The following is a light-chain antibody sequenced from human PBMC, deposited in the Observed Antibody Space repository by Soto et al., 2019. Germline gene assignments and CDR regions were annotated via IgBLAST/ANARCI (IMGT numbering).Light chain of an antibody. Sequence: DIVMTLSPDSLAVSLGERATINCKSSQSVLYSSNNKNYLAWYQQKPGQPPKLLIYWASTRQSGVPDRFSGSGSGTDFTLTISSLQAEDVAVYYCQQCYTTPRTFGQGTKVEIK. CDR2: WAS. J-gene: IGKJ1*01. V-gene: IGKV4-1*01. CDR1: QSVLYSSNNKNY. CDR3: QQCYTTPRT.